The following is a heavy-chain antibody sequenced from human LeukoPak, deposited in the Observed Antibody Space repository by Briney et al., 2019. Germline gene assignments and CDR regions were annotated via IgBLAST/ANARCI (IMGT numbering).Heavy chain of an antibody. CDR1: DGSINNNDYY. Sequence: SETLSLTCTLSDGSINNNDYYWAWVRQPPGKGLEWIANMYYSGATFYNPSLKSRVTISMDTSQTRFFLQLRSATATDTGTYYCARGRWSINWFDPWGQGTPVTVSS. CDR3: ARGRWSINWFDP. CDR2: MYYSGAT. V-gene: IGHV4-39*01. D-gene: IGHD4-23*01. J-gene: IGHJ5*02.